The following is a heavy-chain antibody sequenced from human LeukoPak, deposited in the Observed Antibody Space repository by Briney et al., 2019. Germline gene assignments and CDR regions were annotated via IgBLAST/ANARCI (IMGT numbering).Heavy chain of an antibody. D-gene: IGHD3-22*01. CDR3: AKTDSSDYSYYFDY. CDR2: ISGSGGRT. J-gene: IGHJ4*02. V-gene: IGHV3-23*01. CDR1: GFTFSSCA. Sequence: GGSLRLSCAASGFTFSSCAMSWVRQAPGKGLEWVSAISGSGGRTYYADSVKGRFTISRDNSKNTLYLQMNSLRAEDTAVYYCAKTDSSDYSYYFDYWGQGTLVTVSS.